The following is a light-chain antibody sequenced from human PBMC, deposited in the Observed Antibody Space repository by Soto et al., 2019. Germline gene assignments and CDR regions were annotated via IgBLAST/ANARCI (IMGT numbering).Light chain of an antibody. CDR1: QSVSGC. V-gene: IGKV3-11*01. CDR3: QQYNLWPPL. CDR2: DAS. J-gene: IGKJ5*01. Sequence: EIVLTQSPATLSLSPGERATLSCRASQSVSGCLAWYQQKPGQAPRLLIYDASNRATGIPARFSGSGSGTDFTLTISSLEPEDFAVYYCQQYNLWPPLFGQGTRLEIK.